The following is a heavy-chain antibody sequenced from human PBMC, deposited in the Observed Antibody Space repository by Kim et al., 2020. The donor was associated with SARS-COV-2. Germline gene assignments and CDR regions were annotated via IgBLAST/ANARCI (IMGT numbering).Heavy chain of an antibody. CDR3: ASLSTGYVWDKFDY. CDR1: GFTFSSYW. CDR2: VNSDGSST. Sequence: GGSLRLSCVASGFTFSSYWMHWVRQAPGKGLVCVSRVNSDGSSTSYADSVKDRFTISRDNARNTLYLQMNSLRAEDTAVYYCASLSTGYVWDKFDYWGQG. D-gene: IGHD3-16*01. J-gene: IGHJ4*02. V-gene: IGHV3-74*01.